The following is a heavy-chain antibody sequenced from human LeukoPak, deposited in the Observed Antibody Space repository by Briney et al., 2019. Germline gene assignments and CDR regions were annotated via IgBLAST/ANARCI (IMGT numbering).Heavy chain of an antibody. CDR1: GYKFNNYC. J-gene: IGHJ5*01. CDR2: VCPHDSDI. CDR3: ARGTTVFGEFDP. D-gene: IGHD3-3*01. Sequence: GESLKISCNGTGYKFNNYCIAWVRQVPGRGLEWMGIVCPHDSDIRYSPSFQGQVTLSADRSTTTAYLQWSSLKASDTAIYYCARGTTVFGEFDPWGQGTLVTVS. V-gene: IGHV5-51*01.